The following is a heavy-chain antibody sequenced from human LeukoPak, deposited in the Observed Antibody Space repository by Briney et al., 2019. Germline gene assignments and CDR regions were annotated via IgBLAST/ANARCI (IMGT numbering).Heavy chain of an antibody. CDR2: MNPNSGNT. D-gene: IGHD6-19*01. J-gene: IGHJ6*03. V-gene: IGHV1-8*03. Sequence: ASVKVSCKASGYTFTSYDINWVRQATGQGLEWMGWMNPNSGNTGYAQKFQGRVTITRNTSISTAYMELSSLRSEDTAVYYCARGRKDSSGWLLLYYYYMDVWGKGTTVTVSS. CDR1: GYTFTSYD. CDR3: ARGRKDSSGWLLLYYYYMDV.